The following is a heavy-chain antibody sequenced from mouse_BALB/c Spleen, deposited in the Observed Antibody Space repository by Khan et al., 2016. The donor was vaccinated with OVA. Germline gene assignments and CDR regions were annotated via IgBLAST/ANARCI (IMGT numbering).Heavy chain of an antibody. CDR3: TRNGDYVHWYFDV. J-gene: IGHJ1*01. CDR1: GFSLTSYG. CDR2: IWSGGNT. V-gene: IGHV2-2*02. D-gene: IGHD2-13*01. Sequence: QVQLKQSGPGLVQPSQSLSITCTVSGFSLTSYGVHWVRQSPGKGLEWLGVIWSGGNTDYNAAFISRLSISKDNSKSQVFFKMNSLQANDTAIYYCTRNGDYVHWYFDVWGAGTTVTVSS.